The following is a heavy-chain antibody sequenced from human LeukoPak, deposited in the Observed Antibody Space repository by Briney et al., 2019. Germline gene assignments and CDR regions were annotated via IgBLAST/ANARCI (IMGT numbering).Heavy chain of an antibody. V-gene: IGHV4-59*01. CDR2: IYYTGST. CDR1: GGSISSYF. Sequence: SETLSLTCTVSGGSISSYFWSWIRQPPGKGLEWIGYIYYTGSTNYSPSLKSRVTILVDTSKNEFSLKLSSVTAADTAVYYCASQGRVVRGVLDYWGQGTLVTVSS. J-gene: IGHJ4*02. CDR3: ASQGRVVRGVLDY. D-gene: IGHD3-10*01.